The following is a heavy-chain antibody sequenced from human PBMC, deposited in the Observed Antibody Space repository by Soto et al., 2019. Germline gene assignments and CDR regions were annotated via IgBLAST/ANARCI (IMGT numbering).Heavy chain of an antibody. J-gene: IGHJ4*02. CDR2: ISGSDGKT. V-gene: IGHV3-23*01. D-gene: IGHD3-3*01. Sequence: GGSLRLSCTTSGFSFASFAMTWVRQAPGKGLEWVATISGSDGKTYYADSVKGRFSISRDTSRDTLYLQMNSLRADDTAIYYCAKWSYLDYWGQGTRVTVSS. CDR3: AKWSYLDY. CDR1: GFSFASFA.